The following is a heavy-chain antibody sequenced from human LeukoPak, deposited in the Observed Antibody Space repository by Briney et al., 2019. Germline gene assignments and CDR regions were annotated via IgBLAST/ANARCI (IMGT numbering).Heavy chain of an antibody. CDR3: AKNHRLLGATVAFEI. CDR2: IYYSGST. CDR1: GGSISSYY. D-gene: IGHD1-26*01. J-gene: IGHJ3*02. V-gene: IGHV4-59*01. Sequence: KPSETLSLTCTVSGGSISSYYWSWIRQPPGKGLEWIGYIYYSGSTNYNPSLKSRATISVDTSKNQFSLKLSSVTAASTAVYFCAKNHRLLGATVAFEIWGQERIVTVSS.